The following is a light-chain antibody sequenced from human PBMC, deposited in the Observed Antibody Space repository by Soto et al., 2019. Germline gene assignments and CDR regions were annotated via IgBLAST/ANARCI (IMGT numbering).Light chain of an antibody. V-gene: IGLV3-1*01. CDR3: QAWDSSTAR. CDR1: ELGDKY. J-gene: IGLJ1*01. Sequence: SYELTQPPSVSVSPGQTASITCSGDELGDKYVCWYQQQPGQSPVMVIYEDNKRPSGIPERFSGSNSGNTATLTISETQTMDEADDYCQAWDSSTARFGTGTKVTVL. CDR2: EDN.